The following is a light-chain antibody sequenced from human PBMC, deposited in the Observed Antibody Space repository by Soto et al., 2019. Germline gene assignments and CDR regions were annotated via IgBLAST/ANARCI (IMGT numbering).Light chain of an antibody. Sequence: DIQMTQSPSSLSASVGDRVTITCRASQGITNFLAWYQQKPGKVPKLLIFAASTLQSGVPSRFSGSGSGTDFTLTISSLQPEDVATYYCQKYNSAPPLTFGGGTKVEIK. J-gene: IGKJ4*01. CDR3: QKYNSAPPLT. CDR2: AAS. CDR1: QGITNF. V-gene: IGKV1-27*01.